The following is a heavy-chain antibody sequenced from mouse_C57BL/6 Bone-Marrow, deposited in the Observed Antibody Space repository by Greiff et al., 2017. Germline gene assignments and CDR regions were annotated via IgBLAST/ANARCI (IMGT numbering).Heavy chain of an antibody. CDR3: ARDYYYGSSYDYAMDY. J-gene: IGHJ4*01. D-gene: IGHD1-1*01. Sequence: QQSCTASGYTFTSYWMQWVKQRPGQGLEWIGEIDPSDSYTNYNQKFKGKATLTVDTSSSTAYMQLSSLTSEDSAVYYCARDYYYGSSYDYAMDYWGQGTSVTVSS. CDR2: IDPSDSYT. CDR1: GYTFTSYW. V-gene: IGHV1-50*01.